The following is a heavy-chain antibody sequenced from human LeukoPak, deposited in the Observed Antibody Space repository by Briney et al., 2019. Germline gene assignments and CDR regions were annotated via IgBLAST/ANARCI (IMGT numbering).Heavy chain of an antibody. V-gene: IGHV1-18*01. CDR1: GYTFTSYD. CDR2: ISAYNGNT. Sequence: ASVKVSCKDSGYTFTSYDINWVRQATGQGLEWMGWISAYNGNTNYAQKLQGRVTMTRDTYTSKDYMELRSLRSDDTAVYYCAREGTTGNGDTFLPDYWGQGTLVTVSS. D-gene: IGHD4-11*01. CDR3: AREGTTGNGDTFLPDY. J-gene: IGHJ4*02.